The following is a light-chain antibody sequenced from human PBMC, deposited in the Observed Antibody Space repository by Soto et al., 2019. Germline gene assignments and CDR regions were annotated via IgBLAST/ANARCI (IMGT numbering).Light chain of an antibody. CDR3: ETWDSNTRV. V-gene: IGLV4-60*02. CDR2: LEGSGSY. Sequence: QPVLTQSSSAPASLGSSVKLPCTLSSGHSSYIIAWHQQQPGKAPRYLMKLEGSGSYNKGSGVPDRFSGSSSGADRYLTISNLQFEDEADYYCETWDSNTRVFGGGTKLTVL. J-gene: IGLJ2*01. CDR1: SGHSSYI.